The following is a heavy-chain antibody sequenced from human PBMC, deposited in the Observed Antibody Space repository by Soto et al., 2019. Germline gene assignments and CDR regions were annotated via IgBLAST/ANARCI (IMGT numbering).Heavy chain of an antibody. D-gene: IGHD4-17*01. CDR2: IYYSGST. V-gene: IGHV4-61*01. CDR3: ATRSSINADLVDY. J-gene: IGHJ4*02. Sequence: PSETLSLTCSVSGGSVSSASNYWSWIRQTPGKGLEWIGYIYYSGSTNYNPSLQSRVTISLDKSKNQFSLKLSSVTAADTAVFYCATRSSINADLVDYWGQGILVTVSS. CDR1: GGSVSSASNY.